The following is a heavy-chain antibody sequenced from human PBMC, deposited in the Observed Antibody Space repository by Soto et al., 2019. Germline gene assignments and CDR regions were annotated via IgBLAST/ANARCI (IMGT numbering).Heavy chain of an antibody. D-gene: IGHD7-27*01. CDR1: GFTFNSYG. CDR3: AKDTSTAWGFDP. V-gene: IGHV3-23*01. J-gene: IGHJ5*02. CDR2: ISGSGATT. Sequence: GGSLRLSCAASGFTFNSYGMSWVRQAPGKGLEWVSGISGSGATTYYADSVKGRFTNSRDNSKNTLYLQMNSLRAEDTAVYYCAKDTSTAWGFDPWGQGTMVTVYS.